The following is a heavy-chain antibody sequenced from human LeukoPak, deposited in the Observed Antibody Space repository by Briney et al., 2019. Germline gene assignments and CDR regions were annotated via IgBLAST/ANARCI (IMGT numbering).Heavy chain of an antibody. J-gene: IGHJ3*02. CDR2: IYSGGST. V-gene: IGHV3-53*01. D-gene: IGHD3-10*01. CDR3: ARDPFEGDSGNYYGAFDI. Sequence: GGSLRLSCAASGFTVSSNYMSWVRQAPGKGLEWVSVIYSGGSTYYADSVKGRFTISRDNSKNTLYLQMNSLRAEDTAVYYCARDPFEGDSGNYYGAFDIWGQGTMVIVSS. CDR1: GFTVSSNY.